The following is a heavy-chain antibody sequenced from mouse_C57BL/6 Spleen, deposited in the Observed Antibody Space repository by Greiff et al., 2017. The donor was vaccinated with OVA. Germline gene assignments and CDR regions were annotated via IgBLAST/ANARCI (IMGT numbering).Heavy chain of an antibody. Sequence: EVKVEESGGGLVKPGGSLKLSCAASGFTFSDYGMHWVRQAPEKGLEWVAYISSGSSTIYYADTVKGRFTISRDNAKNTLFLQMTSLRSEDTAMYYCARENYYGSRGDYYAMDYWGQGTSVTVSS. CDR2: ISSGSSTI. D-gene: IGHD1-1*01. J-gene: IGHJ4*01. V-gene: IGHV5-17*01. CDR3: ARENYYGSRGDYYAMDY. CDR1: GFTFSDYG.